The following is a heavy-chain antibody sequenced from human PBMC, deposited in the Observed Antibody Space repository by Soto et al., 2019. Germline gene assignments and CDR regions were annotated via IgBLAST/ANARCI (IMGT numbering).Heavy chain of an antibody. CDR3: ARASAYSTPWSFDN. V-gene: IGHV1-18*01. D-gene: IGHD6-13*01. J-gene: IGHJ4*02. Sequence: QVQLVQSGAEVKKPGASVRVSCKASGYTFSRYGISWVRQAPGQGLGWMGWISGFNGNTKESEKLQRRVTLTTDTAANTAHMELRGLRSDDTAVYYCARASAYSTPWSFDNWGQGTLVTVSS. CDR1: GYTFSRYG. CDR2: ISGFNGNT.